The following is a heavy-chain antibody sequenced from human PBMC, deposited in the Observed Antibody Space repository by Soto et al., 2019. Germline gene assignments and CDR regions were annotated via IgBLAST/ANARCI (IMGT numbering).Heavy chain of an antibody. CDR2: IYPGDSDT. Sequence: GESLKISCKASGYIFTLYWIGWVRQMPGKGLEWMGIIYPGDSDTRYSPSFQGQVTISADKSISTASLQWSSLKASDTAVYYCARQSPTPGYYYFSYGMDVWGQGTTVAVSS. D-gene: IGHD4-17*01. CDR3: ARQSPTPGYYYFSYGMDV. CDR1: GYIFTLYW. J-gene: IGHJ6*02. V-gene: IGHV5-51*01.